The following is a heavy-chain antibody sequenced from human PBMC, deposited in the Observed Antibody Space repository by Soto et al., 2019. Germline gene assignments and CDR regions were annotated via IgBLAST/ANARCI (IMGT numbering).Heavy chain of an antibody. Sequence: ASVKVSCKASGGTFSDSVTSWVRQAPGQGLEWMGGIVPIFGKANLAEKFQDRVTITADESTSTAYMELSSLRSEDSAVYYCARGRDGSNYYFDYWGQGTLVTVSS. CDR3: ARGRDGSNYYFDY. CDR2: IVPIFGKA. V-gene: IGHV1-69*13. J-gene: IGHJ4*02. D-gene: IGHD3-10*01. CDR1: GGTFSDSV.